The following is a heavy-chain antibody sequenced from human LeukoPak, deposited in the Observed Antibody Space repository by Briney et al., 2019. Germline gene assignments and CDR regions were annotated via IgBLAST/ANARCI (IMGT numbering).Heavy chain of an antibody. CDR1: GYTFTGYY. J-gene: IGHJ4*02. V-gene: IGHV1-2*02. Sequence: ASVKVSCKASGYTFTGYYLHWVRQAPGQGLEWMGWINPNSGDTNYAQKFQGRVTVTRDTSISTAFMELSRLRSDDTAIYYCATLAVFHTQGIDSWGQGTLVTVSS. CDR2: INPNSGDT. CDR3: ATLAVFHTQGIDS. D-gene: IGHD2-15*01.